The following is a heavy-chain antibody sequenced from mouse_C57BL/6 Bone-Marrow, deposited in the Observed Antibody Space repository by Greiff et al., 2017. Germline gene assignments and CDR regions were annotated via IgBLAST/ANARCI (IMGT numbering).Heavy chain of an antibody. CDR1: GYTFTSYW. CDR3: ARYGGHLLLRGGTFDY. V-gene: IGHV1-55*01. D-gene: IGHD1-1*01. CDR2: IYPGSGST. Sequence: QVQLQQPGAELVKPGASVKMSCKASGYTFTSYWITWVKQRPGQGLEWIGDIYPGSGSTNYNEKFKSKATLTVDTSSSTAYMQLSSLTAEDSAVYYCARYGGHLLLRGGTFDYWGQGTTLTVSS. J-gene: IGHJ2*01.